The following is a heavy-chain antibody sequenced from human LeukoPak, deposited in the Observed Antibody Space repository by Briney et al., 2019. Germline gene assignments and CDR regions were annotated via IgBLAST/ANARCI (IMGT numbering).Heavy chain of an antibody. CDR2: IDYSGST. CDR3: ARVGDGYNLPYGMDV. V-gene: IGHV4-59*11. D-gene: IGHD5-24*01. J-gene: IGHJ6*02. CDR1: GGSISSHY. Sequence: KPSETLSLTCTVSGGSISSHYWSWIRQPPGKGLGWIGYIDYSGSTNYNPSLKSRATISVDTSKNQFSLKLSSVTAADTAVYYCARVGDGYNLPYGMDVWGQGTTVTVSS.